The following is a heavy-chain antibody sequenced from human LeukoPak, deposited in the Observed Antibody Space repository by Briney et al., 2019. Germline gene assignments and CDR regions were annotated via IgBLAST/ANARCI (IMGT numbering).Heavy chain of an antibody. CDR3: ARHAGQFDY. D-gene: IGHD6-13*01. V-gene: IGHV5-10-1*01. Sequence: GESLKISCKGSGYSFTTYWISWVRQMPGKGLEWMGRIDPSDSYTNYRPSFQGHVTISADKSTSTAYLQWSSLKASDTAMYYCARHAGQFDYWGLGTLVTVSS. J-gene: IGHJ4*02. CDR2: IDPSDSYT. CDR1: GYSFTTYW.